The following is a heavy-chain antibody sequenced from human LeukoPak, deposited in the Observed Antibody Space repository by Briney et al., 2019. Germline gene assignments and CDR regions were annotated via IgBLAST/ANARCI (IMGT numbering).Heavy chain of an antibody. CDR1: GFTFSSYA. CDR3: AKYSSSWYYYFDY. Sequence: GGSLRLSCAASGFTFSSYAMSWVRQAAGKGLEWVSAISGSGGSTYYADSVKGRFTISRDNSKNTLYLQMNSLRAEDTAVYYCAKYSSSWYYYFDYWGQGTLVTVSS. D-gene: IGHD6-13*01. CDR2: ISGSGGST. V-gene: IGHV3-23*01. J-gene: IGHJ4*02.